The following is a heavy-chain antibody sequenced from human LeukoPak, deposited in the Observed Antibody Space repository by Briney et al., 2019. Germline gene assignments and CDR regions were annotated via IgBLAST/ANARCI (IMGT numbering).Heavy chain of an antibody. J-gene: IGHJ6*03. CDR2: ISAYNGNT. V-gene: IGHV1-18*01. CDR3: ARGLAWFGELQLYYYYMDV. D-gene: IGHD3-10*01. CDR1: GYTFTSYG. Sequence: ASVKVSCKASGYTFTSYGISWVRQAPGQGLEWMGWISAYNGNTNYAQKLQGRVTMTTDTSTSTAYMELRSLRSDDTAVYYCARGLAWFGELQLYYYYMDVWGKGTTVTVSS.